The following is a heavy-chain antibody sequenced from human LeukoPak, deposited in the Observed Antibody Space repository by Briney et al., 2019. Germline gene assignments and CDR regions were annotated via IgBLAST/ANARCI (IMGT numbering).Heavy chain of an antibody. CDR2: INAYNGNT. Sequence: ASVKVSCKASGYTFTSYGISWVRQAPGQGLEWMGWINAYNGNTNYAQKLQGRVTMTTDTSTSTAYMELRSLRSDDTAVYYCAREGMHGGITYYYYGMDVWGQGTTVTVSS. CDR1: GYTFTSYG. D-gene: IGHD4-23*01. J-gene: IGHJ6*02. CDR3: AREGMHGGITYYYYGMDV. V-gene: IGHV1-18*01.